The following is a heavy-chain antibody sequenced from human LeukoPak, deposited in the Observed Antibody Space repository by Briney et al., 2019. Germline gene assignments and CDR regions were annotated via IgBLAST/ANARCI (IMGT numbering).Heavy chain of an antibody. CDR2: ISSSSSTI. CDR3: ARENTIFGYMDV. D-gene: IGHD3-3*01. CDR1: GFTFSSYS. J-gene: IGHJ6*03. Sequence: GGSLRLSCAASGFTFSSYSMNWVRQAPGKGLEWVSYISSSSSTIYYADSVKGRFTISRDNAKNSLYLQMNSLRAEDTAVYYCARENTIFGYMDVWGKGTTVTVS. V-gene: IGHV3-48*04.